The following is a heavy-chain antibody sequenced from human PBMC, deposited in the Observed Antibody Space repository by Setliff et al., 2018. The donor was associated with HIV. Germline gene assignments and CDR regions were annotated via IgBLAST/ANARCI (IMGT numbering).Heavy chain of an antibody. V-gene: IGHV4-59*01. Sequence: SETLSLTCTVSGGSISSYYWSWIRQPPGKGLEWIGYMYYSGSANYNPSLKSRVTMSVDPSKNQFSLTLTSVTAADTAVYYCARSPEWGAGGIDYWGQGTLVTVSS. J-gene: IGHJ4*02. CDR1: GGSISSYY. CDR2: MYYSGSA. CDR3: ARSPEWGAGGIDY. D-gene: IGHD1-26*01.